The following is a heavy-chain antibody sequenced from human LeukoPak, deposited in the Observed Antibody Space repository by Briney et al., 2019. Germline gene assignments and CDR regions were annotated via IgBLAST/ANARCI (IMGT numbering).Heavy chain of an antibody. Sequence: SETLSLTCAVYGGSFSGYYWSWIRQPPGKGLEWIGVINHSGSTNYNPSLKSRVTISVDTSKNQFSLKLSSVTAADTAVYYCARVRRVTGSIFDYWGQGTLVTVSS. J-gene: IGHJ4*02. D-gene: IGHD5-18*01. CDR3: ARVRRVTGSIFDY. CDR2: INHSGST. V-gene: IGHV4-34*01. CDR1: GGSFSGYY.